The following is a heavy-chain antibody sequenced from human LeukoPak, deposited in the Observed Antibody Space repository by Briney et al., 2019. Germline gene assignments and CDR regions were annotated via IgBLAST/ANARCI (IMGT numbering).Heavy chain of an antibody. CDR3: ARDHNYAFDN. CDR2: ILYDGSDK. CDR1: GFTFSSYA. D-gene: IGHD1-1*01. V-gene: IGHV3-30*04. J-gene: IGHJ4*02. Sequence: GGSLRLSCAASGFTFSSYAMHWVRQTPGKGLEWVAVILYDGSDKYYADSVRGRFTISRDNSKNTVYLQMNSLRAEDTAVYYCARDHNYAFDNWGQGTLVSVSS.